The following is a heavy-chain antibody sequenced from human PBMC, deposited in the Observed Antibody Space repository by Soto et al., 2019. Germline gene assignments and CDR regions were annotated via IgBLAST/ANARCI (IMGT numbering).Heavy chain of an antibody. Sequence: SETLSLTCTVSGGSISSGGYYWSWIRQHPGKGLEWIGYIYYSGSTYYNPSLKSRVTISVDTSKNQFSLKLGSVTAADTAVYYCARALVTIFGVVKNFDYWGQGTLVTVSS. D-gene: IGHD3-3*01. CDR1: GGSISSGGYY. J-gene: IGHJ4*02. CDR2: IYYSGST. CDR3: ARALVTIFGVVKNFDY. V-gene: IGHV4-31*03.